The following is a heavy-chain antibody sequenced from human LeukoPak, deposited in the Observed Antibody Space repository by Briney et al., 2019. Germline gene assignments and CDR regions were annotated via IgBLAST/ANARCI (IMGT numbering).Heavy chain of an antibody. J-gene: IGHJ4*02. CDR3: AKDDERLPPDY. CDR2: ISGSCGST. CDR1: GFTFSSYA. D-gene: IGHD1-1*01. V-gene: IGHV3-23*01. Sequence: PGGSLRLSCAASGFTFSSYAMSWVRQGPGTGLDWVSAISGSCGSTYYADSVKGRFTISRDNSKNTLYLQMNSLRAEDTAVYYCAKDDERLPPDYWGQGTLVTVSS.